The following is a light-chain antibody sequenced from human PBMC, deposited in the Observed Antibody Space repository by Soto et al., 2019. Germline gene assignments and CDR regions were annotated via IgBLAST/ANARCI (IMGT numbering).Light chain of an antibody. CDR2: DIS. J-gene: IGKJ4*01. CDR3: QQRSNWPALT. V-gene: IGKV3-11*01. CDR1: QSVSYY. Sequence: EVVLTQSPANLSLSPGETATLSCRASQSVSYYLAWYQQKPGQAPRLLIYDISKRATGIPARFSGSGSGTDFTLTISSLEPEDAALYYCQQRSNWPALTFGGGTKVEI.